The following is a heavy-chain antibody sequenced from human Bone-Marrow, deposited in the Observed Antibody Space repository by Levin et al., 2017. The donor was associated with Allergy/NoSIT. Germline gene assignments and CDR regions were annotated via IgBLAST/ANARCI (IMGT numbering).Heavy chain of an antibody. CDR3: ARGREGLDY. J-gene: IGHJ4*02. D-gene: IGHD1-26*01. V-gene: IGHV4-4*01. CDR2: IYQSVVT. CDR1: GGSISRSHW. Sequence: SCAVSGGSISRSHWWSWVRQPPGKGLEWIGEIYQSVVTNYNPSLKSRVTILVDKSKNHFSLNLTSVTAADTAVYFCARGREGLDYWGQGALVTVSS.